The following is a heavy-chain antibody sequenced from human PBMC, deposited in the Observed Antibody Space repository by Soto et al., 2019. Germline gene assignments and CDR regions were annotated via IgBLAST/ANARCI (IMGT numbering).Heavy chain of an antibody. CDR1: GFSLSTSGMC. J-gene: IGHJ6*02. D-gene: IGHD5-12*01. V-gene: IGHV2-70*01. Sequence: SGPTLVNPTQTLTLTCTFPGFSLSTSGMCVSWIRQPPGKALEWLALIDWDDDKYYSTSLKTRLTISKDTSKNQVVLTMTNMDPVDTATYYCGRMKGGYSGYAAYYYYYGMDVWGQGTTVTVSS. CDR3: GRMKGGYSGYAAYYYYYGMDV. CDR2: IDWDDDK.